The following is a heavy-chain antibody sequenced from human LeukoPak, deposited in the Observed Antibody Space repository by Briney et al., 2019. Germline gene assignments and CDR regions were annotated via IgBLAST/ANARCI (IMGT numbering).Heavy chain of an antibody. J-gene: IGHJ4*02. V-gene: IGHV3-30*03. CDR3: ARGSGTYGDYLKDY. D-gene: IGHD4-17*01. CDR2: ISYDGSTK. Sequence: PGGSLRLSCAASGFTFRSYGIHWVRQAPGKGLEWVAFISYDGSTKYYADSVEGRFTISRDNSKHTLYVQMNSLRAEDTAVYYCARGSGTYGDYLKDYWGQGTLVTVSS. CDR1: GFTFRSYG.